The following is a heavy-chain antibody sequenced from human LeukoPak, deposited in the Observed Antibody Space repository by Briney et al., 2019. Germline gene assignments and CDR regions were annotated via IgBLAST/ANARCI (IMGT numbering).Heavy chain of an antibody. Sequence: ASVKVSCKASGYTVTSYYMHWVRQAPGQGLEWRGVINPSGGSTSYAQKFQGRVTMTRDTSTSTVYMELSSLRSEDMAVYYCARDLVIKGFDYWGQGTLVTVSS. CDR3: ARDLVIKGFDY. V-gene: IGHV1-46*01. CDR2: INPSGGST. J-gene: IGHJ4*02. CDR1: GYTVTSYY. D-gene: IGHD6-6*01.